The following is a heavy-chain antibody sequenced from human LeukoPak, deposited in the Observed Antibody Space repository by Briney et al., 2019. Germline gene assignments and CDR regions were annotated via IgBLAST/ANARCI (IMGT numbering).Heavy chain of an antibody. CDR1: GYTFTSYA. Sequence: ASVKVSCKASGYTFTSYAMNWVRQAPGQGLEWMGWINTNTGNPAYAQGFTGRFVFSLDTSVSTAYLQISSLKAEDTAVYYCARELISSSWPPDAFDIWGQGTMVTVSS. CDR3: ARELISSSWPPDAFDI. J-gene: IGHJ3*02. V-gene: IGHV7-4-1*02. D-gene: IGHD6-13*01. CDR2: INTNTGNP.